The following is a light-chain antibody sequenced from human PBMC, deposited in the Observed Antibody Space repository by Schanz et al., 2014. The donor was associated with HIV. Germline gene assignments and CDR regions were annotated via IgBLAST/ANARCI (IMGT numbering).Light chain of an antibody. V-gene: IGLV2-11*01. CDR2: DVN. J-gene: IGLJ3*02. CDR3: CSYAGDYWV. CDR1: SSDVGGYDY. Sequence: QSALTQPRSVSEFLGQSVTISCTGTSSDVGGYDYVSWYQQHPGKAPKLMVYDVNKRPSGVPDRFSGSKSGNTASLTISGLQAEDEADYYCCSYAGDYWVFGGGTKLTV.